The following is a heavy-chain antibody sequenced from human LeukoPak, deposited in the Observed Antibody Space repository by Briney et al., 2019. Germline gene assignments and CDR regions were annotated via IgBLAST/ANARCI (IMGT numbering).Heavy chain of an antibody. V-gene: IGHV3-30-3*01. D-gene: IGHD3-10*01. CDR2: ISYDGSNK. J-gene: IGHJ4*02. CDR1: GFTFSSYA. CDR3: ASPNGGSGSQDY. Sequence: GRSLRLSCAASGFTFSSYAMHWVRQAPGKGLEWVAVISYDGSNKYYADSVKGRFTISRDNSKNTLYLQMNSLRAEDTAVYYCASPNGGSGSQDYGGQGTLVTVSS.